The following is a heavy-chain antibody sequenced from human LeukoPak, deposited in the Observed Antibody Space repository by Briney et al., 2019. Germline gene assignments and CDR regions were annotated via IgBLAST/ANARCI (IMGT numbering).Heavy chain of an antibody. CDR1: GFTFSNAW. J-gene: IGHJ4*02. D-gene: IGHD3-10*01. V-gene: IGHV3-15*01. Sequence: GGSPRLSCAASGFTFSNAWMSWVRQAPGKGLEWVGRIKSKTDGGTTDYAAPVKGRFTISRDDSKNTLYLQMNSLKTEDTAVYYCTTGLHYYGSGSYRDYWGQGTLVTVSS. CDR2: IKSKTDGGTT. CDR3: TTGLHYYGSGSYRDY.